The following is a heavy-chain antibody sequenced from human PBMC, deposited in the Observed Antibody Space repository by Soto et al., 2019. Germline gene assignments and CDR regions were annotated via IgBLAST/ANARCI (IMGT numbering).Heavy chain of an antibody. D-gene: IGHD3-10*01. V-gene: IGHV4-59*08. Sequence: SETLSLTCTASGNSISPYYWSWIRQPPGQGMEWIGYIYYSGYTNYNPSLKSRLTISVDTSKNQFSLELSSVTAADTAVYYCARLIRDASGSYRLDYWGRGTLVTVS. CDR3: ARLIRDASGSYRLDY. J-gene: IGHJ4*02. CDR2: IYYSGYT. CDR1: GNSISPYY.